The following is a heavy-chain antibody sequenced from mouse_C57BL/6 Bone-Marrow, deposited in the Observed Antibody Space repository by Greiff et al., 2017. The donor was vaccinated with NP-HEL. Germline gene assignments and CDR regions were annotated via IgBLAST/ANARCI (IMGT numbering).Heavy chain of an antibody. CDR3: ARDNGAWFAY. Sequence: EVQLVESGGGLVKPGGSLKLSCAASGFTFSSYAMSWVRQTPEKRLEWVATISDGGSYTYYPDNVKGRFTISRDNAKNNLYLQMSHLKSEDTAMYYCARDNGAWFAYWGQGTLGTVSA. CDR1: GFTFSSYA. CDR2: ISDGGSYT. J-gene: IGHJ3*01. V-gene: IGHV5-4*01.